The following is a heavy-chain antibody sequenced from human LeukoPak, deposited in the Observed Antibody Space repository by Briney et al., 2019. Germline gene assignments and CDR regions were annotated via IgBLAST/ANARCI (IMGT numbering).Heavy chain of an antibody. CDR1: GFTFSRYW. V-gene: IGHV3-7*01. CDR2: IKQDGSEK. D-gene: IGHD5-18*01. CDR3: ARDPDTGIDY. J-gene: IGHJ4*02. Sequence: PGGSLRLSCAASGFTFSRYWMSWVREAPGKGLEWVANIKQDGSEKYYVDSVKGRFTISRDNAKNSLYLQMNSLRAEDTAVYYCARDPDTGIDYWGQGTLATVSS.